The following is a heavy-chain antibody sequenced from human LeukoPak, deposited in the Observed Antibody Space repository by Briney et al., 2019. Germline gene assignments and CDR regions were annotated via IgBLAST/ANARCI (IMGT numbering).Heavy chain of an antibody. D-gene: IGHD1-26*01. CDR1: GFSFSNYG. V-gene: IGHV3-30*02. CDR2: IRYDGSKK. CDR3: AKDFSVKWELLIGH. J-gene: IGHJ4*02. Sequence: GGSLRLSCAASGFSFSNYGMRWVRQAPGKGLEWVAFIRYDGSKKYYADSVKGRFTIPRDKSKNTLSLQMNSLRAEDTAVYYCAKDFSVKWELLIGHWGQGTLVTVSS.